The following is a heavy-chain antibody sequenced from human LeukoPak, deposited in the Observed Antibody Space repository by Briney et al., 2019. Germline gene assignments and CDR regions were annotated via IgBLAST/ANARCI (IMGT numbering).Heavy chain of an antibody. J-gene: IGHJ4*02. CDR1: GFIFSTHA. Sequence: PGGSLRLSCVASGFIFSTHAMSWVRLAPGRGLEWVSTISDSGGSTYYTESVKGRFTISRDNSMSTLSLQMKSLRVEDTALYYCARGYCSGGSCTWDLFDSWGQGTLVTVSS. CDR2: ISDSGGST. D-gene: IGHD2-15*01. CDR3: ARGYCSGGSCTWDLFDS. V-gene: IGHV3-23*01.